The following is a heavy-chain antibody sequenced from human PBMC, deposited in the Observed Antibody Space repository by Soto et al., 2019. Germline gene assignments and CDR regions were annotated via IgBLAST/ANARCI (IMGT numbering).Heavy chain of an antibody. Sequence: GESLKISCKCSGYNFAGYWIAWVRQMPGKGLELMGIIYPSDSDTRYRPSFQGQVTISADKSISSAYLQWSSLRASDTAMYYCARGGVSTRTFDYWGQGTQVTVYS. V-gene: IGHV5-51*01. D-gene: IGHD3-3*01. J-gene: IGHJ4*02. CDR1: GYNFAGYW. CDR3: ARGGVSTRTFDY. CDR2: IYPSDSDT.